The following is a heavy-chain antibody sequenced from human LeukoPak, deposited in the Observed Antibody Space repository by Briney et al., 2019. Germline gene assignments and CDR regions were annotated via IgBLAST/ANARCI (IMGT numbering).Heavy chain of an antibody. CDR2: IYYSRST. Sequence: SETLSLTCTVSGGPLTSSSYHWRWIRQPPHKGLQRTESIYYSRSTYYNPSLTSRVTISVDTSKNQFSLNLTSVTAADTAVYYCARFTPQGYGWGGYNRFDPWGQGTLVTVSS. D-gene: IGHD3-16*01. CDR3: ARFTPQGYGWGGYNRFDP. CDR1: GGPLTSSSYH. V-gene: IGHV4-39*07. J-gene: IGHJ5*02.